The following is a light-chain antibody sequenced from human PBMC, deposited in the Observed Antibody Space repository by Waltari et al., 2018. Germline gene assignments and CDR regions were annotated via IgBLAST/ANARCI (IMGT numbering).Light chain of an antibody. CDR2: GAS. CDR1: QSVGRS. V-gene: IGKV3-20*01. Sequence: ELVLTQSPGTLSLSPGERATLSCRASQSVGRSLAWYQQKPGQAPRLLIYGASSRATGIPDRFSGIGSGTDFSLTISRLEPEDFAVYYCQHYVRLPATFGQGTKVEIK. CDR3: QHYVRLPAT. J-gene: IGKJ1*01.